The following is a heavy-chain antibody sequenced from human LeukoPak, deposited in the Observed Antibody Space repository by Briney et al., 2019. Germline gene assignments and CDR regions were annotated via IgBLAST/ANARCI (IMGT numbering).Heavy chain of an antibody. J-gene: IGHJ3*02. V-gene: IGHV4-59*01. Sequence: SETLSLTCTVSGGSISTYYWSWIRQPPGKGLEWIGYICYSGSTNYNPSLQSRVTISVDTSKNQFSLKLSSVTAADTAEYYCARESTIFGVARDAFDIWGQGTMVTVSS. CDR3: ARESTIFGVARDAFDI. CDR2: ICYSGST. CDR1: GGSISTYY. D-gene: IGHD3-3*01.